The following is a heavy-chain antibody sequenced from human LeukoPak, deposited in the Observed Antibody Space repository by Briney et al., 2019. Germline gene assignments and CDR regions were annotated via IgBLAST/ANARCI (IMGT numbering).Heavy chain of an antibody. Sequence: GGSLRLSCAASGFTFSSYSMNRVRQAPGKGLEWVSSISSSSSYIYYADSVKGRFTISRDNAKNSLYLQMNSLRAEDTAVYYCARKSCSSTSCYYYFDYWGQGTLVTVSS. CDR3: ARKSCSSTSCYYYFDY. D-gene: IGHD2-2*01. J-gene: IGHJ4*02. CDR2: ISSSSSYI. V-gene: IGHV3-21*01. CDR1: GFTFSSYS.